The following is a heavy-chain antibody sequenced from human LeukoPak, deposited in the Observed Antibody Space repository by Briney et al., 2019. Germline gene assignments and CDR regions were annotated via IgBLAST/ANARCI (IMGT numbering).Heavy chain of an antibody. J-gene: IGHJ4*02. CDR2: IRSSSSYI. CDR3: AIIVVVTAKGGIDY. V-gene: IGHV3-21*01. Sequence: GGSLRLSCAASGFTFSSYSMNWVRQAPGKWLEWVSSIRSSSSYIYYADSVKGRFTISRDNAKNSLYLQMNSLRAEDTAVYYCAIIVVVTAKGGIDYWGQGTLVTVSS. D-gene: IGHD2-21*02. CDR1: GFTFSSYS.